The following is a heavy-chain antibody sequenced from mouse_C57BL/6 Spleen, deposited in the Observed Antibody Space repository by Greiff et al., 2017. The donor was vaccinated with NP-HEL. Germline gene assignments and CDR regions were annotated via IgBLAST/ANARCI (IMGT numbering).Heavy chain of an antibody. CDR1: GFTFSDYY. J-gene: IGHJ4*01. CDR3: ARRGDFYAMDY. Sequence: EVQVVESGGGLVQPGGSLKLSCAASGFTFSDYYMYWVRQTPEKRLEWVAYISNGGGSTYYPDTVKGRFTISRDNAKNTLYLQMGRLKSEDTAMYYCARRGDFYAMDYWGQGTSVTVSS. V-gene: IGHV5-12*01. CDR2: ISNGGGST.